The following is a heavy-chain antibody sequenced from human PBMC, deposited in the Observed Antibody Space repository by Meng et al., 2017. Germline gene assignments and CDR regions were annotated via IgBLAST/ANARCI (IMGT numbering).Heavy chain of an antibody. CDR1: GFTFTSYA. CDR2: ISYDGRDK. V-gene: IGHV3-30*10. D-gene: IGHD3-22*01. CDR3: ARDLLTFDSSGYYPD. J-gene: IGHJ4*02. Sequence: VRWVECGGGVVQPGRSLRVSCAASGFTFTSYALHWVRQAPGKGLEWVAVISYDGRDKYYTDSVKGRFTISRDNSKNTLYLQMNSLRTEDTALYYCARDLLTFDSSGYYPDWGQGTLVTVSS.